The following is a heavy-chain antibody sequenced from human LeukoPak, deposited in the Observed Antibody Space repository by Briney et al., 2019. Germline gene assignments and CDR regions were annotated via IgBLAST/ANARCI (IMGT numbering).Heavy chain of an antibody. CDR3: AREYCSSTSCYFDY. CDR2: IIPIFGTA. D-gene: IGHD2-2*01. V-gene: IGHV1-69*05. J-gene: IGHJ4*02. CDR1: GGTFSSYA. Sequence: SVKVSCKASGGTFSSYAISWVRQAPGQGLEWMGGIIPIFGTANYAQKFQGRVTITTDEFTSTAYMELSSLRSEDTAVYYCAREYCSSTSCYFDYWGQGTLVTVSS.